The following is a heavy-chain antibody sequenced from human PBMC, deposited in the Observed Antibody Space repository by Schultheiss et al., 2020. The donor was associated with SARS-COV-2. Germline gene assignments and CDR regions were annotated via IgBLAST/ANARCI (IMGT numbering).Heavy chain of an antibody. Sequence: AGSLRLSCTVSGFPFNDYWMHWVRQAPGKGLEWVSYISRDSTYVNYADSVKGRFTISRDNAKNSLFLEMNSLRVDDTAVYFCARDLGQRAAWGQGTLVTVSS. J-gene: IGHJ5*02. V-gene: IGHV3-11*06. CDR2: ISRDSTYV. CDR1: GFPFNDYW. CDR3: ARDLGQRAA. D-gene: IGHD3-16*01.